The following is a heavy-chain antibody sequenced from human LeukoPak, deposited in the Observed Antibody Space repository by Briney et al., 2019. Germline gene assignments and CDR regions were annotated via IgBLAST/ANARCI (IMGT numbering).Heavy chain of an antibody. CDR3: ARGAAVAGSDP. CDR2: IYYSGTT. Sequence: TSETLSLTCTVSGDSISSSPYYWGWIRQSPGKGLECIGYIYYSGTTNYNPSLKSRVTMSVDTSKNQFSLKLSSVTAADTAVYYCARGAAVAGSDPWGQGTLVTVSS. J-gene: IGHJ5*02. CDR1: GDSISSSPYY. D-gene: IGHD6-19*01. V-gene: IGHV4-61*05.